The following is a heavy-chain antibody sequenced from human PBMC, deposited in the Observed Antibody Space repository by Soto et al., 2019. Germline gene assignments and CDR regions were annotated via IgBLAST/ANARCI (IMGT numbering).Heavy chain of an antibody. V-gene: IGHV3-7*01. CDR3: AREGIAARLYYYYYMDV. D-gene: IGHD6-6*01. J-gene: IGHJ6*03. CDR1: GFTFSSYW. Sequence: PGGSLRLSCAASGFTFSSYWMSWVRQAPGKGLEWVANIKQDGSEKYYVDSVKGRFTISRDNAKNSLYLQMNSLRAEDTAVYYCAREGIAARLYYYYYMDVWGKGTTVTVS. CDR2: IKQDGSEK.